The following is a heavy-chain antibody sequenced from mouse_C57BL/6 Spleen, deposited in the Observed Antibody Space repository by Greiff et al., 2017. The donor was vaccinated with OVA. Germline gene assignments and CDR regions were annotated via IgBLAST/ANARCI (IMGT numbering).Heavy chain of an antibody. CDR2: IDPETGGT. CDR1: GYTFTDYE. CDR3: TRALSTTVVATDYYAMDY. V-gene: IGHV1-15*01. J-gene: IGHJ4*01. D-gene: IGHD1-1*01. Sequence: VQLVESGAELVRPGASVTLSCKASGYTFTDYEMHWVKQTPVHGLEWIGAIDPETGGTAYNQKFKGKAILTADKSSSTAYMELRSLTSEDSAVYYCTRALSTTVVATDYYAMDYWGQGTSVTVSS.